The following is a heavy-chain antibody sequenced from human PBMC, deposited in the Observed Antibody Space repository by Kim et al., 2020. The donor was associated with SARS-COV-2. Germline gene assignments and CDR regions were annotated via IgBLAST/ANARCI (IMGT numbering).Heavy chain of an antibody. CDR2: IGTAGGT. D-gene: IGHD4-17*01. CDR3: ARADYGGNVYYFYGRDV. J-gene: IGHJ6*01. V-gene: IGHV3-13*04. Sequence: GGSLRLSCAASGFTFSSYDMHWVRQATGKGLEWVSAIGTAGGTSYSGAAEDRLTTTRENATNSLYLQINSLRAGDTAVYYCARADYGGNVYYFYGRDVWG. CDR1: GFTFSSYD.